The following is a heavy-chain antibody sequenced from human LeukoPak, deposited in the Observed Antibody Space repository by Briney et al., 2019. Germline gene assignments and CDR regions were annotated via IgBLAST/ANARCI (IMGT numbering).Heavy chain of an antibody. CDR1: GFPFSSYT. Sequence: KSGGSLRLSCAASGFPFSSYTMNWVRQAPGKGLEWVSSISSSGTYIYYADSVKGRFTISRDNARNSLYLQMNSLRVENTAVYYCARAEGSGSSFDYWGQGTLVTVSS. CDR3: ARAEGSGSSFDY. CDR2: ISSSGTYI. J-gene: IGHJ4*02. V-gene: IGHV3-21*01. D-gene: IGHD3-10*01.